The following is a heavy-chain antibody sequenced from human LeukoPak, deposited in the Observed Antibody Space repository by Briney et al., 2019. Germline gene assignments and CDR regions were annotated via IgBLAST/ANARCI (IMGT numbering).Heavy chain of an antibody. J-gene: IGHJ3*02. D-gene: IGHD3-22*01. V-gene: IGHV4-39*07. CDR1: GGSICSSTYY. Sequence: SETLSLTCNVSGGSICSSTYYWGWIRQPPGKGLEWIGSIYYSGSTYYNMSLKSRVTISVDTSKNQFSLKMSSVTAADTAVYYCARDYDYYDSSGQWGAFDIWGQGTMVIVSS. CDR2: IYYSGST. CDR3: ARDYDYYDSSGQWGAFDI.